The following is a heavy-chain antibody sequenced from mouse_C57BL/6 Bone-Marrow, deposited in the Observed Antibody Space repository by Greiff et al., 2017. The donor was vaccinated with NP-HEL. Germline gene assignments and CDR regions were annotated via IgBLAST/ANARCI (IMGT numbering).Heavy chain of an antibody. CDR2: IDPNSGGT. D-gene: IGHD1-1*01. V-gene: IGHV1-72*01. J-gene: IGHJ3*01. CDR1: GYTFTSYW. CDR3: ARSVIYYYGSSYETWFAY. Sequence: QVQLKRPGAELVKPGASVKLSCKASGYTFTSYWMHWVKQRPGRGLEWIGRIDPNSGGTKYNEKFKSKATLTVDKPSSTAYMQLSSLTSEDSAVYYCARSVIYYYGSSYETWFAYWGQGTLVTVSA.